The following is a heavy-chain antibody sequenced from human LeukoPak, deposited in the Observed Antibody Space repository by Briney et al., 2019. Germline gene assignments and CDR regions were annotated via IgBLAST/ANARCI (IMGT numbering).Heavy chain of an antibody. CDR2: ISNDGSNE. Sequence: PGGSLRLSCAASGFTFSNYAIHWVRQAPGKGLEWVALISNDGSNEYYADSVKGRFTISRDNSKNTLYLQMNSLRAEDTAVYYCASSTSKYSSSNFDYWGQGTLVTVSS. D-gene: IGHD6-13*01. V-gene: IGHV3-30*04. CDR1: GFTFSNYA. CDR3: ASSTSKYSSSNFDY. J-gene: IGHJ4*02.